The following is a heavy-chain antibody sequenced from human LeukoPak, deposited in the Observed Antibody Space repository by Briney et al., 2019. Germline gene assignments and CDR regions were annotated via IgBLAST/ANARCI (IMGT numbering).Heavy chain of an antibody. Sequence: PSETLSLTCAVYGGSFSGYYWSWIRQPPGKGLEWIGEINHSGSTNYNPSLKSRVTISVDRSKNQFSLKLSSVTAADTAVYYCARGSWGFDYWGQGTLVTVSS. J-gene: IGHJ4*02. CDR2: INHSGST. CDR1: GGSFSGYY. V-gene: IGHV4-34*01. CDR3: ARGSWGFDY. D-gene: IGHD7-27*01.